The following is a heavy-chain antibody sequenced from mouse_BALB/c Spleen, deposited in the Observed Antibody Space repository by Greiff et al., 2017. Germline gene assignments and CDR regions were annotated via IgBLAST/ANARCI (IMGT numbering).Heavy chain of an antibody. V-gene: IGHV1S56*01. D-gene: IGHD1-1*01. CDR3: AREGLRGFAY. CDR2: IYPGNVNT. CDR1: GYTFTSYY. J-gene: IGHJ3*01. Sequence: QVQLQQSGPELVKPGASVRISCKASGYTFTSYYIHWVKQRPGQGLEWIGWIYPGNVNTKYNEKFKGKATLTADKSSSTAYMQLSSLTSEDSAVYFCAREGLRGFAYWGQGTLVTVSA.